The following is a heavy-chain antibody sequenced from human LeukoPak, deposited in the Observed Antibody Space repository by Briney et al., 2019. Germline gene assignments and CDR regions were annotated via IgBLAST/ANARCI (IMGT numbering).Heavy chain of an antibody. CDR1: GYTFANYC. CDR2: ISLDSGNT. CDR3: ARVTYLKPYQLDY. D-gene: IGHD2-2*01. V-gene: IGHV1-18*01. Sequence: ASVKVSCKASGYTFANYCFNWVRQPPGQGLEGMGWISLDSGNTGDAPRVQGRATLTTDTSTRTAYMEVRSLRSYDTAVYFCARVTYLKPYQLDYWGQGTLVSISS. J-gene: IGHJ4*02.